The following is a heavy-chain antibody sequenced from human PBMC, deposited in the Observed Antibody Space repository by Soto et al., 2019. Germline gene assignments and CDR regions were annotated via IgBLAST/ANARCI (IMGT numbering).Heavy chain of an antibody. CDR2: IIPIFGTA. V-gene: IGHV1-69*13. D-gene: IGHD3-16*02. CDR1: GGTFSSYV. Sequence: ASVKVSCKASGGTFSSYVISWFRQSPGQGLEWMGGIIPIFGTANYAQKFQGRVTITADESTSTAYMELSSLRSEDTAVYYCARGPQNRGSNVWGSYRAERKPDYYYYGMDVWGQGTTVTVSS. J-gene: IGHJ6*02. CDR3: ARGPQNRGSNVWGSYRAERKPDYYYYGMDV.